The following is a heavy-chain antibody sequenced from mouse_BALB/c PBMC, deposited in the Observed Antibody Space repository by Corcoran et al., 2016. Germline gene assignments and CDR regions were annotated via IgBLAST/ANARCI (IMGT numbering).Heavy chain of an antibody. CDR2: INTYTGEP. CDR3: ARGDYYGSRGFAY. Sequence: QIQLVQSGPELKKPGETVKISCKASGYTFTNYGMNWVKQAPGKGLKWMGWINTYTGEPTYADDFKGRFAFSLETSASTAYLQNNNLKNEDTATYFCARGDYYGSRGFAYWGQGTLVTVSA. J-gene: IGHJ3*01. V-gene: IGHV9-3-1*01. D-gene: IGHD1-1*01. CDR1: GYTFTNYG.